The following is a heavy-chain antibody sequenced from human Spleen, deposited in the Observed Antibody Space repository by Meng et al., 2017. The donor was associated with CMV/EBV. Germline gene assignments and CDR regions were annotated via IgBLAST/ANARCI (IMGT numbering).Heavy chain of an antibody. CDR1: GYNFRTYN. Sequence: ASVKVSCKTSGYNFRTYNIAWVRQAPGQGLEWMGWISTYNGITNSARKLQGRLTMTTDTSTNTAYMELRSLRSDDTAMYYCARLHPYGDNFHGRFDPWGQGTLVTVSS. V-gene: IGHV1-18*01. CDR2: ISTYNGIT. CDR3: ARLHPYGDNFHGRFDP. D-gene: IGHD4-17*01. J-gene: IGHJ5*02.